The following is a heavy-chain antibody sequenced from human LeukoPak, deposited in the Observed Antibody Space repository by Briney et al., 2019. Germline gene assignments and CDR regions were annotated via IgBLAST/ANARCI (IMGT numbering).Heavy chain of an antibody. CDR3: AKANKVLTATHIDS. CDR1: GFTFSNYY. D-gene: IGHD1-14*01. J-gene: IGHJ4*02. V-gene: IGHV3-11*01. Sequence: GGSLRLSCAASGFTFSNYYMSWIRQAPGKGLEWVSYISSSGRTSYYADSVKGRFTISRDNANNSLYLHMNSLRAEDTTIYYCAKANKVLTATHIDSWGQGTLVTVSS. CDR2: ISSSGRTS.